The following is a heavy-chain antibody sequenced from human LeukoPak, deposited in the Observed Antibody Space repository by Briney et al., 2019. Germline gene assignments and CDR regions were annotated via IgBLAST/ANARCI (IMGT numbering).Heavy chain of an antibody. CDR1: GFTFSNYG. D-gene: IGHD2-15*01. CDR2: IGNDGSAK. V-gene: IGHV3-33*01. J-gene: IGHJ4*02. Sequence: PGRSLRLSCAASGFTFSNYGMNWVRQAPGKGLEWVAVIGNDGSAKNHADSVKGQFTISRDNFKKMLYLQMNSLRAEDTAVYYCAREGYCVNGRCEIDYWGQGTPVTVSS. CDR3: AREGYCVNGRCEIDY.